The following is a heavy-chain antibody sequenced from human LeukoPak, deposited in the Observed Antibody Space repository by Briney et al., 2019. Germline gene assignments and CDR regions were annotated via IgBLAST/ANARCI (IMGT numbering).Heavy chain of an antibody. CDR1: GGSISSGGYY. D-gene: IGHD3-22*01. CDR3: ARGYYYVSRLDY. Sequence: SETLSLTCTVSGGSISSGGYYWSWIRQHPGKGLEWIGYIYYSGSTYYNPSLKSRVTISVDTSKNQFSLKLSSVTAADTAVYYCARGYYYVSRLDYWGQGTLVTVSS. J-gene: IGHJ4*02. V-gene: IGHV4-31*03. CDR2: IYYSGST.